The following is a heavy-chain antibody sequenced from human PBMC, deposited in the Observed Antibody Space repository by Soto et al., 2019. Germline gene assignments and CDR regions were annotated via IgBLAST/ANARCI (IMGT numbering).Heavy chain of an antibody. V-gene: IGHV1-46*01. CDR2: INPSVGSST. CDR1: GYTFTNYY. Sequence: QVQLVQSGAEVKKPGASVSVSCKASGYTFTNYYMHWLRQAPGQGLEWLGVINPSVGSSTTYAQNFGGVVTMPRDTSTSTVYMELSSLGSEDTAVYYCAREGVIAETGLDYYYYGMDVWGQGTTVTVSS. J-gene: IGHJ6*02. CDR3: AREGVIAETGLDYYYYGMDV. D-gene: IGHD6-13*01.